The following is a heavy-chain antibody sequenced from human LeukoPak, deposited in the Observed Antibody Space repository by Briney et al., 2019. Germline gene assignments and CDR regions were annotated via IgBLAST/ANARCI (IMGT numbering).Heavy chain of an antibody. CDR2: IWYDGSNK. CDR3: ARGRYDSSGYYQGVAFDI. CDR1: GCTFSSYG. D-gene: IGHD3-22*01. J-gene: IGHJ3*02. V-gene: IGHV3-33*01. Sequence: AGGSLRLSCAASGCTFSSYGMHWVRQAPGKGLEWVAVIWYDGSNKYYADSVKGRFTISRDNSKNTLYLQMNSLRAEDTAVYYCARGRYDSSGYYQGVAFDIWGQGTMVTVSS.